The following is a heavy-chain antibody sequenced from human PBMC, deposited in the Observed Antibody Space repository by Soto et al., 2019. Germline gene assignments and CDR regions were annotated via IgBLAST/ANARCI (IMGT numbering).Heavy chain of an antibody. D-gene: IGHD3-10*01. J-gene: IGHJ4*02. V-gene: IGHV4-59*08. CDR2: IYYSGST. Sequence: SVILSLKCSVADGSSIRYYSSWIRQPTGKGLEWIGYIYYSGSTNYNPSLKSRVTISVDTSKNQFSLKLSSVTAADTAVYYCASSRFGELLYLFDYWGQGTLVTVSS. CDR3: ASSRFGELLYLFDY. CDR1: DGSSIRYY.